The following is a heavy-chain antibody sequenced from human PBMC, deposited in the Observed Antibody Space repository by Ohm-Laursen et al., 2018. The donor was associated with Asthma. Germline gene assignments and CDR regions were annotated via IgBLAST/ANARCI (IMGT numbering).Heavy chain of an antibody. CDR2: ISYDGSNK. CDR1: GFTFSSYG. D-gene: IGHD3-22*01. J-gene: IGHJ3*02. CDR3: ARGYTPYYYDSSGYYYLDAFDI. V-gene: IGHV3-30*03. Sequence: SLRLSCAASGFTFSSYGMHWVRQAPGKGLEWVAVISYDGSNKYYADSVKGRFTISRDNSKNTLYLQMNSLRAEDTAVYYCARGYTPYYYDSSGYYYLDAFDIWGQGTMVTVSS.